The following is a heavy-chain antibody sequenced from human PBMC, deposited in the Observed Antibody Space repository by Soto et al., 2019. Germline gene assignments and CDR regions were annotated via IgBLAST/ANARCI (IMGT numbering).Heavy chain of an antibody. Sequence: PSETLSLTCAVSGGSISSGGYSWSWIRQPPGKGLEWIGYIYHSGSTYYNPSLKSRVTISVDRSKNQFSLKLSSVTAADTAVYYCARRKEQLVPNDAFDIWGQGTMVTVSS. V-gene: IGHV4-30-2*01. CDR2: IYHSGST. J-gene: IGHJ3*02. D-gene: IGHD6-6*01. CDR1: GGSISSGGYS. CDR3: ARRKEQLVPNDAFDI.